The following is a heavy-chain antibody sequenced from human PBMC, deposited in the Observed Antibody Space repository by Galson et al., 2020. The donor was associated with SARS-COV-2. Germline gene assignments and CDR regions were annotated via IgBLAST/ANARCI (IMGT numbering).Heavy chain of an antibody. CDR1: SRFG. J-gene: IGHJ4*02. D-gene: IGHD4-4*01. Sequence: SRFGMHWVRQTPGKGLEWVAVIWSDGSHQHYVDSVKGRFTVSRDDSKNTVYLHMNNLRVEDTAVYYCALKALTTANGFDHWGQGTLVTVSS. V-gene: IGHV3-33*01. CDR2: IWSDGSHQ. CDR3: ALKALTTANGFDH.